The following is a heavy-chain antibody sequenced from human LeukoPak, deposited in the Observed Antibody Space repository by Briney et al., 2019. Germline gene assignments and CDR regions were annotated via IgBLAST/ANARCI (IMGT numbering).Heavy chain of an antibody. J-gene: IGHJ3*02. CDR3: ARKFRDAFDI. CDR1: GDSISSYY. Sequence: SETLSLTCTVSGDSISSYYWSWIRQPPGKGLEWIGYIYYSGSTNSNPSLKSRVTISVDTSKNQSSLKLRSVTAADTAVYYCARKFRDAFDIWGQGTMVTVSS. CDR2: IYYSGST. V-gene: IGHV4-59*01.